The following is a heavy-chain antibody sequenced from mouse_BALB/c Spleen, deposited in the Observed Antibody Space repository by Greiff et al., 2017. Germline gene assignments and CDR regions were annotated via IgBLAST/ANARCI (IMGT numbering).Heavy chain of an antibody. CDR1: GYTFTSYV. D-gene: IGHD2-1*01. CDR2: INPYNDGT. V-gene: IGHV1-14*01. Sequence: QLQQSGPELVKPGASVKMSCKASGYTFTSYVMHWVKQKPGQGLEWIGYINPYNDGTKYNEKFKGKATLTSDKSSSTAYMELSSLTSEDSAVYYCARYRGNYDYYAMGYWGQGTSVTVSS. CDR3: ARYRGNYDYYAMGY. J-gene: IGHJ4*01.